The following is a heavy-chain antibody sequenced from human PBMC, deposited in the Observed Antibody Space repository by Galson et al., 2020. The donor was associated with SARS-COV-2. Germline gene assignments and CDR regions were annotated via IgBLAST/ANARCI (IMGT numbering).Heavy chain of an antibody. CDR2: FDPEDGET. CDR1: GYTLTELS. V-gene: IGHV1-24*01. CDR3: ATDTLYCSSTSCRAVWYFDL. J-gene: IGHJ2*01. Sequence: ASVKVSCKVSGYTLTELSMHWVRQAPGKGLEWMGGFDPEDGETIYAQKFQGRVTMTEDTSTDTAYMELSSLRSEDTAVYYCATDTLYCSSTSCRAVWYFDLWGRGTLVTFSS. D-gene: IGHD2-2*01.